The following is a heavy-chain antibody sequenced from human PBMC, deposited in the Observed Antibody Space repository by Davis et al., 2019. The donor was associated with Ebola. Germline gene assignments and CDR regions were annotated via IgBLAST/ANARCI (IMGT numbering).Heavy chain of an antibody. J-gene: IGHJ4*02. Sequence: ASVKVSCKASGFSFITYTMDWVRQAPGQSLAWIGKINAGNGYADYSQRFQGRVTITRDTSATKTYMELSSLRSEDTAMYYCTRWNYGSDNWGQGTLVTVSS. CDR3: TRWNYGSDN. D-gene: IGHD1-7*01. CDR1: GFSFITYT. CDR2: INAGNGYA. V-gene: IGHV1-3*01.